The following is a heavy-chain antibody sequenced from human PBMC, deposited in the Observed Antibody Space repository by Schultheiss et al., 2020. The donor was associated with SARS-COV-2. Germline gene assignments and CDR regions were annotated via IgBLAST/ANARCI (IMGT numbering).Heavy chain of an antibody. CDR2: ISSSSSYI. V-gene: IGHV3-21*01. CDR3: VRGINDWYGIDY. J-gene: IGHJ4*02. Sequence: GGSLRLSCAASGFTFSSYSMNWVRQAPGKGLEWVSSISSSSSYIYYTDSVKGRFTICRDNAKDTLYLQLNSLRGEDTAVYYCVRGINDWYGIDYWGQGTLVTVSS. CDR1: GFTFSSYS. D-gene: IGHD3-9*01.